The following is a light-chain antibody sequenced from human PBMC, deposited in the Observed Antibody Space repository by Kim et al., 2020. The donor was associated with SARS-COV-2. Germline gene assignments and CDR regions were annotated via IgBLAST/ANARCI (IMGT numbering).Light chain of an antibody. V-gene: IGKV3-11*01. CDR1: QSVGSY. CDR3: QQRSNWPPIT. CDR2: DAS. Sequence: PEETATLSCRASQSVGSYLAWYQQKPGQAPRLLIYDASNRATGIPARFSGSGSGTDFTLTISSLEPEDFAVYYCQQRSNWPPITFGQGTRLEIK. J-gene: IGKJ5*01.